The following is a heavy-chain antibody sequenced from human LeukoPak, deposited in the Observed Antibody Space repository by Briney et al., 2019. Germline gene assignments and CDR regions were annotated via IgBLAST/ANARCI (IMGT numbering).Heavy chain of an antibody. CDR3: AKGDYDDNYFDY. V-gene: IGHV3-9*01. J-gene: IGHJ4*02. CDR2: ISWNSGSI. D-gene: IGHD4-17*01. Sequence: GGSLSLSCAASGFTFDDYAMHWVRQAPGKGLEWVSGISWNSGSIGYADSVKGRFTISRDNAKNSLYLQMNSLRAEDTALYYCAKGDYDDNYFDYWGQGTLVTVSS. CDR1: GFTFDDYA.